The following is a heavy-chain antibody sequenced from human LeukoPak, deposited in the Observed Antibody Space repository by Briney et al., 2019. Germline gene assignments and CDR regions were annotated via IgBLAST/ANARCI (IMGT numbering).Heavy chain of an antibody. CDR3: ARGEEVVVAATPYNWFDP. D-gene: IGHD2-15*01. CDR2: INPNSGGT. CDR1: GYTFTGYY. V-gene: IGHV1-2*02. J-gene: IGHJ5*02. Sequence: VASVKVSCKASGYTFTGYYMHWVRQTPGQGLEWMGWINPNSGGTNYAQKFQGRVTMTRDTSISTAYMELSRLRSDDTAVYYCARGEEVVVAATPYNWFDPWGQGTLVTVSS.